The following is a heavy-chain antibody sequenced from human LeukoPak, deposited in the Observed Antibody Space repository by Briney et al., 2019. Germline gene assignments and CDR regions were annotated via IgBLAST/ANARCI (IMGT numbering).Heavy chain of an antibody. D-gene: IGHD3-10*01. V-gene: IGHV4-4*07. J-gene: IGHJ5*02. CDR3: ARDYTSKTTIVRGVPNWFDP. Sequence: SETLPLTCTVSSGSLGSYYWNWLRQPAGKGLEWIGHIYTSGSTNYNPSLKSRVTMSVDTSKNQFSLKLSSVTAADTAVYYCARDYTSKTTIVRGVPNWFDPWGQGTLVTVSS. CDR2: IYTSGST. CDR1: SGSLGSYY.